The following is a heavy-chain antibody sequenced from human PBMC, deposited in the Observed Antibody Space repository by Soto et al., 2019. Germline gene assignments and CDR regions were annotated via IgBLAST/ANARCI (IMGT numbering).Heavy chain of an antibody. CDR1: GGSISSYY. Sequence: QVQLQESGPGLVKPSETLSLTCTVSGGSISSYYWSWIRQPPGKGLEWIGYIYYSGSTNYNPSLTSXXTXSXXTSKNQFSLKLSSVTAADTAVYYCARDTSSGWPDYWGQGTLVTVSS. J-gene: IGHJ4*02. V-gene: IGHV4-59*01. CDR3: ARDTSSGWPDY. CDR2: IYYSGST. D-gene: IGHD6-19*01.